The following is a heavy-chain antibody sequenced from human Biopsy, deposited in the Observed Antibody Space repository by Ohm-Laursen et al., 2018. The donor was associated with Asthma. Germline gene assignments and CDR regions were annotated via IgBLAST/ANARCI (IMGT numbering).Heavy chain of an antibody. CDR2: INHSGST. V-gene: IGHV4-34*01. J-gene: IGHJ6*02. Sequence: TQSLTCTVSGGSVSTGSYYWSWIHQPPGKGLEWIGEINHSGSTNYNPSLKSRVTISVDTSKNQFSLKLSSVTAADTAVYYCARITNDRIAAAGRYYYCGMDVWGQGTTVTVSS. D-gene: IGHD6-13*01. CDR1: GGSVSTGSYY. CDR3: ARITNDRIAAAGRYYYCGMDV.